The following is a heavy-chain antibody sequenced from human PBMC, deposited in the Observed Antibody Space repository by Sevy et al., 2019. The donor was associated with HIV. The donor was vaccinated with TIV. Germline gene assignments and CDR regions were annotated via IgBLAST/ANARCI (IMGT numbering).Heavy chain of an antibody. J-gene: IGHJ3*02. Sequence: GGSLRLSCAASGFTFNTYTMNWVRQAPGKGLEWVSSISSLSNYIYYADSVKGRFTVSRDNAKNSAFLQMNSLRAEDTAVYYCARPYGSGTWEAFDTWGQGTMVTVSS. V-gene: IGHV3-21*01. CDR3: ARPYGSGTWEAFDT. CDR2: ISSLSNYI. CDR1: GFTFNTYT. D-gene: IGHD3-10*01.